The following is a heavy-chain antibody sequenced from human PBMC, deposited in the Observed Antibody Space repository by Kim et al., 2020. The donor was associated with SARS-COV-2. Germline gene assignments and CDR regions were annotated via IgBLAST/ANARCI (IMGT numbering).Heavy chain of an antibody. J-gene: IGHJ6*02. D-gene: IGHD3-3*01. V-gene: IGHV1-46*01. CDR3: AWSQTSLLNYYYYYGMDV. CDR1: GYTFTSYY. Sequence: ASVKVSCKASGYTFTSYYMHWVRQAPGQGLEWMGIINPSGGSTSYAQKFQGRVTMTRDTSTSTVYMELSSLSSEDTAVYYCAWSQTSLLNYYYYYGMDVWGQWTTVTVPS. CDR2: INPSGGST.